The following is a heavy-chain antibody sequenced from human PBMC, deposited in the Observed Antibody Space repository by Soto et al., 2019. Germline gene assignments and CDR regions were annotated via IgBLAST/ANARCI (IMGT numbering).Heavy chain of an antibody. V-gene: IGHV3-74*01. CDR1: GFTFTTYW. J-gene: IGHJ4*02. D-gene: IGHD5-12*01. CDR2: ITPDGGST. CDR3: ARDLIIADTPGDDFDY. Sequence: EVQLVESGGGLVQPGGSLRLSCATSGFTFTTYWMHWVRQAPGKGLMGVSRITPDGGSTSYADSVKGRFTISRDNAKNTLYLQMNGLRAEDTAIFYCARDLIIADTPGDDFDYWGQGTLVAVSS.